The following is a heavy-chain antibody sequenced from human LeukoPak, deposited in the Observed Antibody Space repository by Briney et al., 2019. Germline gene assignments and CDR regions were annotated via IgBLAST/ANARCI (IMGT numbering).Heavy chain of an antibody. J-gene: IGHJ4*02. CDR3: ARFAVTTAGDY. CDR2: ITGDGSGA. Sequence: GGSLRLSCAASGFTFSSYWMHWVRQAPGKGLVWVSRITGDGSGANYADSVKGRFTISRDNAKNTLYLQMNSLRAEDTAVYYCARFAVTTAGDYWGQGTLVTVCS. D-gene: IGHD1-1*01. V-gene: IGHV3-74*01. CDR1: GFTFSSYW.